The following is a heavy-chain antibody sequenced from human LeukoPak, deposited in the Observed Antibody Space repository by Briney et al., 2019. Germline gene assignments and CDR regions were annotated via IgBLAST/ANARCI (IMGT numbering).Heavy chain of an antibody. D-gene: IGHD6-13*01. CDR2: IYYSGTT. CDR3: ARRGIAAAGYDY. V-gene: IGHV4-59*08. Sequence: PSETLSLTCTVSGGSISSYYWSWIRQPPGKGLEWIGYIYYSGTTNYNPSPKSRVTILVDTSKNQFSLNLSSGTAADTAVYYCARRGIAAAGYDYWGQGTLVTVSS. CDR1: GGSISSYY. J-gene: IGHJ4*02.